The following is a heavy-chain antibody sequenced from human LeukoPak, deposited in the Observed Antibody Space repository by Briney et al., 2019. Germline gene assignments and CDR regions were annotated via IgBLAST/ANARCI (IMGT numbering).Heavy chain of an antibody. CDR2: INPNSGGT. CDR1: GYTFTGYY. D-gene: IGHD6-19*01. V-gene: IGHV1-2*02. CDR3: ARLNGGDHAVAWVDYFDY. J-gene: IGHJ4*02. Sequence: ASVKVSCKASGYTFTGYYIHWVRQAPGQGLEWMGWINPNSGGTNYAQKFQGRVTMTRDTSTNTVYMELSRLTYDDTAVYYCARLNGGDHAVAWVDYFDYWGQGTLVTVSS.